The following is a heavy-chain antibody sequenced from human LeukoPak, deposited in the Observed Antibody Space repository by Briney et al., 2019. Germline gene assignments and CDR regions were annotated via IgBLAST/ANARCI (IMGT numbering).Heavy chain of an antibody. J-gene: IGHJ3*02. V-gene: IGHV3-7*03. CDR1: GFTFSSYW. Sequence: GGSLRLSCAASGFTFSSYWMSWVRQAPGKGLEWVANIKQDGSEKYYVDSVKGRFTISRDNAKNSLYLQMNSLRAEDTAVYYCAKGYDSSGHPHPFDIWGQGTMVTVSS. CDR3: AKGYDSSGHPHPFDI. D-gene: IGHD3-22*01. CDR2: IKQDGSEK.